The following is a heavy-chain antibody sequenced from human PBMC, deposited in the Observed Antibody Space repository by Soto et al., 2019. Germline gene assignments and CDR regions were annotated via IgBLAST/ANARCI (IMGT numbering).Heavy chain of an antibody. Sequence: SVKVSCKALGNTFTYRYLHWVPQAPGQALEWMGWITPFSGDVHYAQKFQERVTITRDRSINTAYMQMSSLRSEDTAMYFCAGGGAGSGPFTWELPDHWGQGTLVTVSS. CDR1: GNTFTYRY. J-gene: IGHJ4*02. V-gene: IGHV1-45*02. CDR2: ITPFSGDV. CDR3: AGGGAGSGPFTWELPDH. D-gene: IGHD1-26*01.